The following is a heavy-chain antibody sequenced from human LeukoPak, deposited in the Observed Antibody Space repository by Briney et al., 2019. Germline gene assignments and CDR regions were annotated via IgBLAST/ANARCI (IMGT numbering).Heavy chain of an antibody. Sequence: KASETLSLTCAVYGGSFSGYYWSWIRQPPGKGLEWIGEINHSGSTNYNPSLKSRVTISVDTSKNQFSLKLSSVTAADTAVYYCARKRRMAHYFDYWGQGTLVTVSS. J-gene: IGHJ4*02. CDR1: GGSFSGYY. CDR3: ARKRRMAHYFDY. V-gene: IGHV4-34*01. D-gene: IGHD2-8*01. CDR2: INHSGST.